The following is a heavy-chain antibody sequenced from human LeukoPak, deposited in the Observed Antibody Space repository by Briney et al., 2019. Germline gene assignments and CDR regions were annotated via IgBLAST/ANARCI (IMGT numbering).Heavy chain of an antibody. CDR2: ISSSSSTI. Sequence: GGSLRLSCAASGFTFSSYSMNWVRQAPGKGLEWVSYISSSSSTIYYADSVKGRFTISRDNAKNSLYLQMNSLRAEDTAVYYCARVGGATFEDYYFDYWGQGTLVTVSS. CDR1: GFTFSSYS. D-gene: IGHD1-26*01. CDR3: ARVGGATFEDYYFDY. V-gene: IGHV3-48*01. J-gene: IGHJ4*02.